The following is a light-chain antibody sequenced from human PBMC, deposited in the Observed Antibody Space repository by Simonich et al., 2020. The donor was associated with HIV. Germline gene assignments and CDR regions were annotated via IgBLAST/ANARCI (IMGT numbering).Light chain of an antibody. CDR2: DVS. CDR1: SSDVGGYNY. CDR3: SSYTSSSTVV. J-gene: IGLJ2*01. V-gene: IGLV2-14*01. Sequence: QSALTQPRSVSGSPGQSVTISCTGTSSDVGGYNYVSWYQQHPGKAPKLMIYDVSNRPSGVSSRFSGSKSGNTASLTISGLQAEDEADYHCSSYTSSSTVVFGGGTKVTVL.